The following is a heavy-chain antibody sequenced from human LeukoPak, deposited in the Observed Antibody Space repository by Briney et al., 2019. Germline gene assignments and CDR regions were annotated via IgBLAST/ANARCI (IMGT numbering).Heavy chain of an antibody. CDR1: GYTFTDYW. CDR3: ARHAKAYGSSCDY. CDR2: IFPGDADI. J-gene: IGHJ4*02. V-gene: IGHV5-51*01. D-gene: IGHD6-13*01. Sequence: KPGESLKISCKASGYTFTDYWIGWVRQMPGKGLEWMGIIFPGDADIRYSPSFQGQVTISADKSISTAYLQWTSLKASDTAMYYCARHAKAYGSSCDYWGQGTLVTVSS.